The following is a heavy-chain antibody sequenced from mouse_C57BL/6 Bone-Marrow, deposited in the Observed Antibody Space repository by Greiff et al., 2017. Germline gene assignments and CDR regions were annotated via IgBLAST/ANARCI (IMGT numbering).Heavy chain of an antibody. J-gene: IGHJ2*01. CDR3: AREEYYKGDY. Sequence: VQLQQSGAELARPGASVKMSCKASGYTFTSYTMHWVKQRPGQGLEWIGYINPSSGYTKYNQKFKDKATLTADKSSSTAYMQLGSLTSEDSAVYYCAREEYYKGDYWGQGTTLTVSS. CDR2: INPSSGYT. CDR1: GYTFTSYT. V-gene: IGHV1-4*01. D-gene: IGHD1-1*01.